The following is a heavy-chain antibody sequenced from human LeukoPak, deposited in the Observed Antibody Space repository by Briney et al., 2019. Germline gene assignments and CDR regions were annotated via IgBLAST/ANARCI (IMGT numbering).Heavy chain of an antibody. V-gene: IGHV4-59*08. Sequence: PSETLSLTCTVSGGSISSYYWSWIRQPPGKGLEWIGYIYYSGSTNYNPSLKSRVTISVGTSKNQFSLKLSSVTAADTAVYYCARFDSGSYWTYFDYWGQGTLVTVSS. J-gene: IGHJ4*02. D-gene: IGHD1-26*01. CDR3: ARFDSGSYWTYFDY. CDR1: GGSISSYY. CDR2: IYYSGST.